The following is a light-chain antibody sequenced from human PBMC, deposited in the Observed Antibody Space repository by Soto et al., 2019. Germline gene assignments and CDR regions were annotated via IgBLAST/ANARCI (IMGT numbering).Light chain of an antibody. V-gene: IGKV3-20*01. Sequence: EIVLTQSPGTLSLSPGDRATLSCRASQSVSSSDLAWYQQKPGQAPRLLIYGASTSATDIPDRFSGSGSGTDFALNISNLEPKDYTVYYCQQYGGSPLYTFGQGTKLEIK. J-gene: IGKJ2*01. CDR2: GAS. CDR1: QSVSSSD. CDR3: QQYGGSPLYT.